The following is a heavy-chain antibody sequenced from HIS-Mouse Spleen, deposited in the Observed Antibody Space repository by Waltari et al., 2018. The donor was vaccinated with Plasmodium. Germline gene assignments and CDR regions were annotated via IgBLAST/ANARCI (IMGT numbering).Heavy chain of an antibody. Sequence: QVQLQQWGAGLLKPSETLSLTCAVYGGSFRGYYCRWIRQPPGKGLEWIGEINHSGSTNYNPSLKSRVTISVDTSKNQFSLKLSSVTAADTAVYYCARGLRGHYWYFDLWGRGTLVTVSS. V-gene: IGHV4-34*01. D-gene: IGHD3-10*01. J-gene: IGHJ2*01. CDR1: GGSFRGYY. CDR2: INHSGST. CDR3: ARGLRGHYWYFDL.